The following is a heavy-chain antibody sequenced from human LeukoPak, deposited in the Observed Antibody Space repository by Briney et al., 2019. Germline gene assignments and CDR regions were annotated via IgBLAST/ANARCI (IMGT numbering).Heavy chain of an antibody. V-gene: IGHV3-7*04. J-gene: IGHJ4*02. CDR3: ARVRYCSGTSCYFADY. Sequence: GGSLRLSCAASGFTFSNYWMSWVGQVAGKVLEWVANLNPDGSEKYSVDSLKGRFTISRDNAKNSLFLQMNSLRAEDTAVYYCARVRYCSGTSCYFADYWGQGTLVTVSS. D-gene: IGHD2-2*01. CDR1: GFTFSNYW. CDR2: LNPDGSEK.